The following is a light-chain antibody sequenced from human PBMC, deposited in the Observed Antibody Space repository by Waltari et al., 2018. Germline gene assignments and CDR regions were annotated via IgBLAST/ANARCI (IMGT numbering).Light chain of an antibody. CDR1: QSLLHSNGNNY. J-gene: IGKJ2*01. Sequence: DIVMTQSPLSLPVTPGEPASISCRSSQSLLHSNGNNYVDWYLQKPGQSPQLLIDLGSNRASGVPDRFSGSGSGTDFTLKITIVEAEYVGVYYCMQSLQTPYTFGQGTKLEIK. CDR3: MQSLQTPYT. V-gene: IGKV2-28*01. CDR2: LGS.